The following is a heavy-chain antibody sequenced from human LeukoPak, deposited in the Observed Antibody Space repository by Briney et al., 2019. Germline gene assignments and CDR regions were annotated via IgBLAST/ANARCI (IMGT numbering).Heavy chain of an antibody. D-gene: IGHD1-7*01. CDR2: ISYDGSNK. Sequence: GGSLRLSCAASRFTFSSYAMHWVRQAPGKGLEWVAVISYDGSNKYYADSVKGRFTISRDNSKNTLYLQMNSLRAEDTAVYYCARAQKLKGLRDWGQGTLVTVSS. CDR1: RFTFSSYA. CDR3: ARAQKLKGLRD. V-gene: IGHV3-30-3*01. J-gene: IGHJ4*02.